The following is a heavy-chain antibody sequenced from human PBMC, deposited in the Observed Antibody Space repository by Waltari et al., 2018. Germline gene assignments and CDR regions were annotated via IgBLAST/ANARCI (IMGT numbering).Heavy chain of an antibody. V-gene: IGHV3-53*01. CDR3: ARGAPRD. CDR1: GFTVSNNY. Sequence: EVQLVESGGGLLQPGGSLRLSCADSGFTVSNNYMSWGRQAPGKGLEWVSVIYSGGTTHYADSVKGRFTISRDNSKNTLYLQMNSLRAEDTAVYYCARGAPRDWGQGTLVTVSS. CDR2: IYSGGTT. J-gene: IGHJ4*02.